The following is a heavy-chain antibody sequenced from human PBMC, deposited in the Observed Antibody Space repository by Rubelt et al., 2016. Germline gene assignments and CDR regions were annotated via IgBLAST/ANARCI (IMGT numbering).Heavy chain of an antibody. J-gene: IGHJ5*02. V-gene: IGHV4-34*10. CDR1: GGSFSGYN. Sequence: QVQLQESGPGLVKPSETLSLTCAVYGGSFSGYNWSWIRQSPGKGLEWIGEIHHSGATNYNPSLKSRVTMSGDTSKNQFSRKLTAGTAADTAVYFCAGGNRVSMIVTIISDWFDPWGQGTPVTVS. CDR2: IHHSGAT. D-gene: IGHD3-22*01. CDR3: AGGNRVSMIVTIISDWFDP.